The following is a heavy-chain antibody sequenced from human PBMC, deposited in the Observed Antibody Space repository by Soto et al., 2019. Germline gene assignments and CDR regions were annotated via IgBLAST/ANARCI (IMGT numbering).Heavy chain of an antibody. J-gene: IGHJ4*02. Sequence: VASLRLSSAPSGFTFSSYSMNWIRQAPGKGLEWVSSISSSSSYIYYADSVKGRFTISRDNAKNSLYLQMNSLRAEDTAVYYCARDHSGSDPFDYWGQGT. D-gene: IGHD1-26*01. CDR3: ARDHSGSDPFDY. CDR1: GFTFSSYS. V-gene: IGHV3-21*01. CDR2: ISSSSSYI.